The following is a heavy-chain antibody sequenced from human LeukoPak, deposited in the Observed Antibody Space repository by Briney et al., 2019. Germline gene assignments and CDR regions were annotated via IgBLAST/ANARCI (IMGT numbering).Heavy chain of an antibody. J-gene: IGHJ4*02. CDR2: ISGSGGDT. CDR1: GFTFSNFL. CDR3: AKKGATTGDFDY. D-gene: IGHD1-26*01. Sequence: GGSLRLSCAASGFTFSNFLMTWVRQAPGKGPEWVSAISGSGGDTYYADSVKGRFTISRDNSKNTLYLQMNSPRAEDTAVYYCAKKGATTGDFDYWGQGTLVTVSS. V-gene: IGHV3-23*01.